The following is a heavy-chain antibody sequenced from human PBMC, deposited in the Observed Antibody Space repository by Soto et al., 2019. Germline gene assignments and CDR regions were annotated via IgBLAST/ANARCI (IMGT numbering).Heavy chain of an antibody. CDR1: GFTFRSYT. CDR2: ISSFGTYI. CDR3: ARAYGGNSIDF. Sequence: EVQLVESGGGLVKPGGSLRLSCAASGFTFRSYTMHWVRQAPGKGLEWVSAISSFGTYIYYADSVKGRFTISRDNAKNSLYLHIDSLRVEDTAVYYCARAYGGNSIDFWGQGTLVTVSS. D-gene: IGHD4-17*01. V-gene: IGHV3-21*01. J-gene: IGHJ4*02.